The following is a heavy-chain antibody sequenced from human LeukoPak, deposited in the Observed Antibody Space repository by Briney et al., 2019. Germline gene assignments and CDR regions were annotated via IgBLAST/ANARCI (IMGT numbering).Heavy chain of an antibody. CDR1: GFAFSSYW. CDR3: ARGGGFQH. V-gene: IGHV3-7*01. CDR2: IKLDGSEK. J-gene: IGHJ1*01. D-gene: IGHD3-10*01. Sequence: GGSLRLSCAASGFAFSSYWMSWVRQAPGRGLEWVANIKLDGSEKHYVDSVKGRFTISRDNARNSLYLQMNSLRAEDTAVYYCARGGGFQHWGQGTLVTVSS.